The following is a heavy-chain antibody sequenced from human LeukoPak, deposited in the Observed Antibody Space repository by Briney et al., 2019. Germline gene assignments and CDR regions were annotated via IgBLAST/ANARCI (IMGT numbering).Heavy chain of an antibody. V-gene: IGHV3-66*01. CDR3: ATDHRNLDAFDI. J-gene: IGHJ3*02. CDR1: EFTVSSNY. CDR2: IYSGGST. D-gene: IGHD1-14*01. Sequence: GGSLRLSCEASEFTVSSNYMSWVRQGPGKGLEWVSVIYSGGSTYYADSVKGRFTISRDNSKNTVYLQMNSLRAEDTAVYYCATDHRNLDAFDIWGQGTMLTVSS.